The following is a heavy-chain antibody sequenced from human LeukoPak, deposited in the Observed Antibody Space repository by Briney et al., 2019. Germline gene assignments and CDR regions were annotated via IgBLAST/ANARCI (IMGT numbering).Heavy chain of an antibody. CDR3: ARGQIGGY. Sequence: GGSLRLSCAASGFTFSSYSMNWLRQAPGKGLEWVSSITSGSSYIYYADSVKGRFTISRDNAKNSLYLQMNSLRAEDTAVYYCARGQIGGYWGQGTLVTVSS. CDR1: GFTFSSYS. J-gene: IGHJ4*02. CDR2: ITSGSSYI. V-gene: IGHV3-21*01. D-gene: IGHD3-10*01.